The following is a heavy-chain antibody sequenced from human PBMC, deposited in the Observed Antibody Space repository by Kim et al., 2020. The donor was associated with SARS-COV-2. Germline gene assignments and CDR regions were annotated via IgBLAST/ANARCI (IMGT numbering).Heavy chain of an antibody. D-gene: IGHD5-12*01. Sequence: GGSLRLSCAASGFTFNHYSIHWVRQAPGKGLEWVSLINRDGSKTYYGDSVKGRFTISRDNSKNSLYLQMNCLRTEDTALYYCAKEMYGNRWISFDSWGRGTLVTVSS. J-gene: IGHJ4*02. CDR2: INRDGSKT. CDR3: AKEMYGNRWISFDS. CDR1: GFTFNHYS. V-gene: IGHV3-43*01.